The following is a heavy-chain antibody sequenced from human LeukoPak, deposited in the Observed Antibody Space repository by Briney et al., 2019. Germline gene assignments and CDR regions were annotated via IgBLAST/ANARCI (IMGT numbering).Heavy chain of an antibody. V-gene: IGHV3-7*01. D-gene: IGHD5-24*01. CDR2: IKPDGSDK. CDR3: AAISAQTFDI. J-gene: IGHJ3*02. Sequence: GGSLRLSCVGSGFSFRSHWVNWVRQSPGKGLEWVANIKPDGSDKYYVDSARGRFTVSRDNAKNSAFLQMNSLRAEDTAIYYCAAISAQTFDIWGQGTLVSVSS. CDR1: GFSFRSHW.